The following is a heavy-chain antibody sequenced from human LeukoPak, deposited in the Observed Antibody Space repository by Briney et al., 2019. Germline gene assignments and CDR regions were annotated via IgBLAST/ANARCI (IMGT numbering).Heavy chain of an antibody. J-gene: IGHJ6*03. CDR2: ISYDGSNK. V-gene: IGHV3-30*04. Sequence: PGGSLRLSCVVSGFTFSSYAMHWVRQAPGKGLEWVAVISYDGSNKYYADSVKGRFTISRDNSKNTLYLQMNSLRAEDTAVYYCARSLRVRGVPDYMDVWGKGTTVTISS. D-gene: IGHD3-10*01. CDR1: GFTFSSYA. CDR3: ARSLRVRGVPDYMDV.